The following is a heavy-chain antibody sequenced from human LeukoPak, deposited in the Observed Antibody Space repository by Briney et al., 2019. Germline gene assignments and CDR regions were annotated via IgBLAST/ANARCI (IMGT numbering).Heavy chain of an antibody. D-gene: IGHD5-18*01. Sequence: GGSLRLSCAASGFTFSSYGMHWVRQAPGKGLEWVAFIRYDGSNKYYADSVKGRFTISRDNSKNTLYLQMNSLRAEDTAVYYCAKAVITAMATDPLNWGQGTLVTVSS. CDR1: GFTFSSYG. CDR2: IRYDGSNK. V-gene: IGHV3-30*02. CDR3: AKAVITAMATDPLN. J-gene: IGHJ4*02.